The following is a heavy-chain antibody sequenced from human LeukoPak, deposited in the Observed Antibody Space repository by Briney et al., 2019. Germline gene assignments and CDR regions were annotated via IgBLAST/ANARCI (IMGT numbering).Heavy chain of an antibody. V-gene: IGHV3-30*18. CDR1: GFTFSSYG. CDR2: ISYDGSNK. J-gene: IGHJ4*02. D-gene: IGHD3-10*01. Sequence: GGSLRLSCAASGFTFSSYGMHWVRQAPGKGLEWVAVISYDGSNKYYADSVKGLITITRDNSKKTLYLQMNSLRAEDTAEYYCTKDGSGIDYWGQGTLVTVSS. CDR3: TKDGSGIDY.